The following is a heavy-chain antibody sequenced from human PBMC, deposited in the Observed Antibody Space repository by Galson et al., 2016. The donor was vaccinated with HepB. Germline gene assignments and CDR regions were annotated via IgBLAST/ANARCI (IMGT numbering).Heavy chain of an antibody. CDR2: MYNSGST. Sequence: ETLSLTCTVSGSSITSHYWSWLRQPPGKGLEWIGYMYNSGSTHYNPSLKSRVTISVDTSKNQFSLNQSSVTAADTAVYYCARGPLDSNSGLHYWGQGTLVTVPS. J-gene: IGHJ4*02. CDR1: GSSITSHY. CDR3: ARGPLDSNSGLHY. D-gene: IGHD2/OR15-2a*01. V-gene: IGHV4-59*11.